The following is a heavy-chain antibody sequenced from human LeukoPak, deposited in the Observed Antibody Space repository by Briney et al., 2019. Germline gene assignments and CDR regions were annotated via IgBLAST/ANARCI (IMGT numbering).Heavy chain of an antibody. CDR1: GFTFSSYT. V-gene: IGHV3-48*01. Sequence: GGSLRLSCAASGFTFSSYTMNWVRQAPGKGLEWLSYISSSGSTIYYADSVKGRFTISRDNSKNTLYLQMNSLRAEDTAVYYCARDPEVDVLRYFDWPSSFESYGMDVWGQGTTVTVSS. J-gene: IGHJ6*02. CDR3: ARDPEVDVLRYFDWPSSFESYGMDV. CDR2: ISSSGSTI. D-gene: IGHD3-9*01.